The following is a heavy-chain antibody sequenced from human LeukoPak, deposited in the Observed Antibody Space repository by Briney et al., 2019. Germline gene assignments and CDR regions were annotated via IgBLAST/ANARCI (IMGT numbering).Heavy chain of an antibody. Sequence: RASVKVSCKASGYTFTGYYMHWVRQAPGQGLEWMGWINPNSGGTNYAQKFQGRVTMTRNTSISTAYMGLSSLRSEDTAVYYCARERDSGSYPFDYWGQGTLVTVSS. V-gene: IGHV1-2*02. J-gene: IGHJ4*02. CDR3: ARERDSGSYPFDY. D-gene: IGHD1-26*01. CDR1: GYTFTGYY. CDR2: INPNSGGT.